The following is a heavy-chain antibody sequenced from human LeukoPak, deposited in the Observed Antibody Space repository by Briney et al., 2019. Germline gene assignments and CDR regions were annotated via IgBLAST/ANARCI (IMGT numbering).Heavy chain of an antibody. D-gene: IGHD5-12*01. Sequence: GGSLRLSCAASTFTFDDYGMSWVRHAPGKGLEWVSHINWNGGSATYADSVKGRFTISRDNAKNSLYLQMNSLRAEDTAFYYCAREWAVATPAFDIWGQGTMVTVSS. CDR3: AREWAVATPAFDI. CDR1: TFTFDDYG. J-gene: IGHJ3*02. CDR2: INWNGGSA. V-gene: IGHV3-20*04.